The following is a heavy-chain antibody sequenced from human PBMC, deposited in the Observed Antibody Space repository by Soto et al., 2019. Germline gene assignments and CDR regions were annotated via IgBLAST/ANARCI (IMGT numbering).Heavy chain of an antibody. CDR3: ATSQKGYNWNYFDH. Sequence: SETLSLTCAVSGGSISGSYYYWAWLRQSPGKGPEWIGSVFYTGFTSYNPSLESRVSVSVDTSKSQFSLKLSAVTAADTAVYYCATSQKGYNWNYFDHWGQGALVTVPQ. J-gene: IGHJ4*02. V-gene: IGHV4-39*01. CDR2: VFYTGFT. D-gene: IGHD1-20*01. CDR1: GGSISGSYYY.